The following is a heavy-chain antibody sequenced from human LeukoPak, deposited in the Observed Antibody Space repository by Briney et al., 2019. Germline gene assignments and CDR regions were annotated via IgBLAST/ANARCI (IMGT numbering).Heavy chain of an antibody. CDR1: GGSISSGSYY. D-gene: IGHD2-2*01. V-gene: IGHV4-61*02. Sequence: SETLSLTCSVSGGSISSGSYYWSWIRQPAGKRLEWIGRICTSGSTNYNPSLKSRVTISVDTSKNQFSLKLSSVSAADTAVYYCARGVVPAARVYYYYYMDVWGKGTTVTVSS. CDR2: ICTSGST. CDR3: ARGVVPAARVYYYYYMDV. J-gene: IGHJ6*03.